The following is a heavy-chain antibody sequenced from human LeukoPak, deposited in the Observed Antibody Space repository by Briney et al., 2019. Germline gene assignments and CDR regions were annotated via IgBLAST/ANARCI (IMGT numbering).Heavy chain of an antibody. CDR2: MNPNSGNT. D-gene: IGHD3-22*01. V-gene: IGHV1-8*02. CDR1: GYTFTGYY. J-gene: IGHJ4*02. Sequence: ASVKVSCKASGYTFTGYYMHWVRQATGQGLEWMGWMNPNSGNTGYAQKFQGRVTMTRNTSISTAYMELSSLRSEDTAVYYCARGLTNYYDSSGYSSSADYWGQGTLVTVSS. CDR3: ARGLTNYYDSSGYSSSADY.